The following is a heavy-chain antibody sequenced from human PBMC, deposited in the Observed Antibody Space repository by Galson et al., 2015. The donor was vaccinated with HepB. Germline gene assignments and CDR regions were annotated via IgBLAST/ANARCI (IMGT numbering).Heavy chain of an antibody. J-gene: IGHJ4*02. Sequence: SLRLSCAASGFTFSSFDIHWVRQASGKGLEWVALIRYDGGHTSYADSVKGRVTISRDNSKNALYLEMNSLRVEDTAVYYCAKVPNEHISGSYSYFDYWGQGTLVTVSS. D-gene: IGHD3-10*01. CDR2: IRYDGGHT. V-gene: IGHV3-30*02. CDR3: AKVPNEHISGSYSYFDY. CDR1: GFTFSSFD.